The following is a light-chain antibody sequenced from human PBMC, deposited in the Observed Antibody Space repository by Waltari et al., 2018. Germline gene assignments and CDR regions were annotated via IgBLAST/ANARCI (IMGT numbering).Light chain of an antibody. CDR3: MQILQPART. V-gene: IGKV2-28*01. CDR2: LGS. Sequence: DILMTQSPLSLHVTPGEPASISCRSSQRLLHSNGYNYLDWYRQKPGQSPQVLIYLGSNRASGVPDRFSGRGAGTDFTQNISRVEAEDVGVYYCMQILQPARTFGQGTTLEIK. CDR1: QRLLHSNGYNY. J-gene: IGKJ2*01.